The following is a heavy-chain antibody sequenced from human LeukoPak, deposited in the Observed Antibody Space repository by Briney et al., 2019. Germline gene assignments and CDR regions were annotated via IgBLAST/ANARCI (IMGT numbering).Heavy chain of an antibody. J-gene: IGHJ4*02. CDR2: INSDGSST. CDR3: ASIVVVPAAI. Sequence: GGSLRLSCAASGFTFSNYWMHWVRQAPGKGLVWVSRINSDGSSTSYADSVKGRFTMSRDNAKNTLYLQMNSLRAEDTAVYYCASIVVVPAAIWGQGTLVTVSS. D-gene: IGHD2-2*01. V-gene: IGHV3-74*01. CDR1: GFTFSNYW.